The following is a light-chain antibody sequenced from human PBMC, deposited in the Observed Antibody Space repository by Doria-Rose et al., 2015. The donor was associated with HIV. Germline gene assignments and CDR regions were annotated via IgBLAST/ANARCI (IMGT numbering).Light chain of an antibody. CDR1: QGISRY. Sequence: TQSPSFLSASVGVRVTITCRASQGISRYLAWYLQKPGKVVTLLIFGVSTLQSGVPSRFSGSGSGTEFTLTISSLQPEDFATYYCQQFDSFPRTFGQGTKVELK. CDR2: GVS. V-gene: IGKV1-9*01. CDR3: QQFDSFPRT. J-gene: IGKJ1*01.